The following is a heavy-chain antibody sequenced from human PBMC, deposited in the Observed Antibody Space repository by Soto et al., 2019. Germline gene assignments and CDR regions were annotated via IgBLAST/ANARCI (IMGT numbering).Heavy chain of an antibody. J-gene: IGHJ4*02. V-gene: IGHV3-66*01. Sequence: EVQLVESGGGLVQPGGSLRLSCAASGFTVSNLYMTWVRQAPGKGLQWVAVISSGGSTYYADSVKGRFTISRDNSKNTLYIEMNSLRAEAAAVYYCARDTLGGAYDFLHGGQGTLVTVSS. D-gene: IGHD3-3*01. CDR2: ISSGGST. CDR1: GFTVSNLY. CDR3: ARDTLGGAYDFLH.